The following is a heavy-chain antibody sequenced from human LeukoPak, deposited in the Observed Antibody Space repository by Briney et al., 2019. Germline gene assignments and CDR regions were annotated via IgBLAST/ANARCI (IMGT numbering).Heavy chain of an antibody. D-gene: IGHD3-16*01. CDR1: GFTFSSYG. J-gene: IGHJ4*02. V-gene: IGHV3-30*18. CDR2: ISYDGSDK. CDR3: AKDASEGGADYHFDY. Sequence: GGSLRLSCAASGFTFSSYGMHWVRQAPGRGLEWVAVISYDGSDKYYADSVKGRFTISRDNSKNTLYLQMNSLRAEDTAVYYCAKDASEGGADYHFDYWGQGTLVTVSS.